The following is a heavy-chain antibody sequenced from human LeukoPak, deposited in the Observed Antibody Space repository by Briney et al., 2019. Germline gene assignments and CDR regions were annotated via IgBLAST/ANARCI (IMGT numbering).Heavy chain of an antibody. V-gene: IGHV4-34*01. CDR2: INHSGST. D-gene: IGHD3-10*01. J-gene: IGHJ5*02. CDR3: ARVYLPDYYGSGSRWFDP. Sequence: SETLSLTCAVYGGSFSGYYWSWIRQPPGKGLEWIGEINHSGSTNYNPSLKSRVTISVDTSKNQFSLKLSSVTAADTAVYYCARVYLPDYYGSGSRWFDPWGQGTLVTVPS. CDR1: GGSFSGYY.